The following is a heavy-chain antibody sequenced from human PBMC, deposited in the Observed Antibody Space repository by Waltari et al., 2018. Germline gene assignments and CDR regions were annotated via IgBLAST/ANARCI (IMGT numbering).Heavy chain of an antibody. D-gene: IGHD3-16*01. CDR3: AKERLTATLYDYVWGRWGDFDY. V-gene: IGHV3-23*01. Sequence: EVQLLESGGGLVQPGGSLRLSCAASGFTFSSYAMSWVRQAPGKGLEWVSAISGSGCSTHYADSLKGRFTISRDNSKNTLYLQMNSLRAEDTSVYYCAKERLTATLYDYVWGRWGDFDYWGQGTLVTVSS. CDR2: ISGSGCST. CDR1: GFTFSSYA. J-gene: IGHJ4*02.